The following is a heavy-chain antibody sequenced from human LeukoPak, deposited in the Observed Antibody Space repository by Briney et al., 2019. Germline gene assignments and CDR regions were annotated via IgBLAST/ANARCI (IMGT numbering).Heavy chain of an antibody. CDR2: ISGSGGST. Sequence: PGGSLRLPCAASGFTFSSYAMSWVRQAPGKGLEWVSAISGSGGSTYYADSVKGRFTISRDNSKNTLYLQMNSLRAEDTAVYYCAKDSRASYSSSWGYFDYWGQGTLVTVSS. J-gene: IGHJ4*02. CDR1: GFTFSSYA. V-gene: IGHV3-23*01. CDR3: AKDSRASYSSSWGYFDY. D-gene: IGHD6-13*01.